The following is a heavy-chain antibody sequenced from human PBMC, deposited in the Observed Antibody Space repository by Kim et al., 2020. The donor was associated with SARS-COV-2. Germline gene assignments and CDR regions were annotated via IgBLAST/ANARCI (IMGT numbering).Heavy chain of an antibody. CDR2: T. J-gene: IGHJ4*02. Sequence: TYHPNSLKGRYTISRDNSKNTLYLQMNSLRAEDTAVYYCARDMVWGPLRYWGQGTLVTVSS. D-gene: IGHD3-10*01. V-gene: IGHV3-23*01. CDR3: ARDMVWGPLRY.